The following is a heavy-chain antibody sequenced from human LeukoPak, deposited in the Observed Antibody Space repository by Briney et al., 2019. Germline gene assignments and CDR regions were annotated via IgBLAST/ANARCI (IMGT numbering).Heavy chain of an antibody. D-gene: IGHD4-23*01. CDR1: GFTFSDYY. V-gene: IGHV3-11*06. Sequence: GGSLRLSCAASGFTFSDYYMSWVRQAPGKGLEWVSSISSSSNYIYYADSVKGRFTISRDNAKNSLDLQMNSLRAEDTAVYYCASLSVVQFYFDYWGQGTLVTVSS. CDR2: ISSSSNYI. J-gene: IGHJ4*02. CDR3: ASLSVVQFYFDY.